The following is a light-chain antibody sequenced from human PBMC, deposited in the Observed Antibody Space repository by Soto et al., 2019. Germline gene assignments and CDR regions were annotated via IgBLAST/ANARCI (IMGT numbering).Light chain of an antibody. Sequence: EVVMTQSPATLSVSPGERATLSCRASETVATNLAWYQQKPGQAPRLLISGASTRAAGISDRFRGSGSGTEFTLTISSLRSEDPAIYYCQQYFEWPPMRFGQGTKVEI. V-gene: IGKV3-15*01. CDR1: ETVATN. J-gene: IGKJ1*01. CDR2: GAS. CDR3: QQYFEWPPMR.